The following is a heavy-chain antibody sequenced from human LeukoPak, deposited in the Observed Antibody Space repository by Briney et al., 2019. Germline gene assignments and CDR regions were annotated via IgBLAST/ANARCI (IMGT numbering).Heavy chain of an antibody. V-gene: IGHV1-18*01. J-gene: IGHJ4*02. D-gene: IGHD3-22*01. CDR1: GYTFTSYG. Sequence: GASVKVSCKASGYTFTSYGISWVRQAPGQGLEWMGWISAYNGNTNYAQKLQGRVTMTTDTSTSTAYMELRSLRSDDTAVYYCARDPYYYDSSGYYSDYWGQGTLVTVFS. CDR2: ISAYNGNT. CDR3: ARDPYYYDSSGYYSDY.